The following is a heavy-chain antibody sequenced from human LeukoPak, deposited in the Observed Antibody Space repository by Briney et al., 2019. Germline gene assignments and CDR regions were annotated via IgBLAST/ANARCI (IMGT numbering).Heavy chain of an antibody. J-gene: IGHJ4*02. D-gene: IGHD3-22*01. V-gene: IGHV1-3*01. CDR2: MNAGIGNT. Sequence: ASVKVSCKASGYTFTSYAMHWVRQAPVQRLEWMGWMNAGIGNTKYSQKFQGRVTMTTDTSTSTAYMELRSLRSDDTAVYYCARPYYYDSSGYLPFDYWGQGTLVTVSS. CDR1: GYTFTSYA. CDR3: ARPYYYDSSGYLPFDY.